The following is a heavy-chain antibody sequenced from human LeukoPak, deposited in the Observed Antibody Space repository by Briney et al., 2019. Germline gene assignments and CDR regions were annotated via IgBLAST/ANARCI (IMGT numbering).Heavy chain of an antibody. CDR2: ISGSGGSR. J-gene: IGHJ4*02. D-gene: IGHD3-9*01. CDR3: AKPILTAFGYFDY. Sequence: PGGSLRLSCAASGFSFSSYAMSWVRQAPGKGLEWVSAISGSGGSRFYADSVKGRFTISRDNSKNTLYPQMNSLRAEDTAVYYCAKPILTAFGYFDYWGQGTLVTVSS. CDR1: GFSFSSYA. V-gene: IGHV3-23*01.